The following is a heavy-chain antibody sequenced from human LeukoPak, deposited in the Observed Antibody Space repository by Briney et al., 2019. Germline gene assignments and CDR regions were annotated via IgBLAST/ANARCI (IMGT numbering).Heavy chain of an antibody. Sequence: PSETLSLTCTVSGGSISSSSYYWGWIRQPPGKGLEWIGSIYYSGSTYYNPSLKSRVTISVDTSKNQFSLKLSSVTAADTAVYYCARSGWELQWDWGQGTLVTVSS. CDR3: ARSGWELQWD. J-gene: IGHJ4*02. D-gene: IGHD1-26*01. CDR1: GGSISSSSYY. CDR2: IYYSGST. V-gene: IGHV4-39*07.